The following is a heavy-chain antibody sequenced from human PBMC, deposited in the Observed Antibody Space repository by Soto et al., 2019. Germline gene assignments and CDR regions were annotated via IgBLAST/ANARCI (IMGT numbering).Heavy chain of an antibody. J-gene: IGHJ4*02. CDR1: GATFSSYA. V-gene: IGHV1-69*06. CDR3: ARDAVGYQPPTY. CDR2: TIPLFGTP. D-gene: IGHD2-2*01. Sequence: QVQLVQSGAEVKKPGSSVKVSCKASGATFSSYAITWVRQAPGQGLEWMGGTIPLFGTPNYAQKFQGRVTITADKSTNTVYMELSSLRSEDTAVYYCARDAVGYQPPTYWGQGTLVTVSS.